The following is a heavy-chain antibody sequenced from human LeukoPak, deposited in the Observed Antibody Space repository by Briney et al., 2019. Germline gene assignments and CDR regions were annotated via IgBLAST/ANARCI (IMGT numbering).Heavy chain of an antibody. V-gene: IGHV3-7*01. CDR1: GFTFTTYW. Sequence: GGSLRLSCAASGFTFTTYWMSWVRQARGKGLEWVANINQGGSEKYYVDSVKGRFTISRDNAKNLLYLQMNSLRDEDTAVYYCARDSGLGAHIWGQGTMVTVSS. D-gene: IGHD1-26*01. CDR3: ARDSGLGAHI. CDR2: INQGGSEK. J-gene: IGHJ3*02.